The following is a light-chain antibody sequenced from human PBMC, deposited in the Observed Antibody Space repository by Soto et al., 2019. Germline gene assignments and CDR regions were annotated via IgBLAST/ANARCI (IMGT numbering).Light chain of an antibody. V-gene: IGKV3-20*01. CDR3: QQYGSSPHT. CDR2: GAS. CDR1: QSVRSSF. Sequence: EIVMTQSPATLSVSPGERATLSCRASQSVRSSFLAWYQQKPGQAPRLLIYGASSRATGIPDRFSGSGSGTDFTLTISRLEPEDFAVYYCQQYGSSPHTFGQGTKVDIK. J-gene: IGKJ1*01.